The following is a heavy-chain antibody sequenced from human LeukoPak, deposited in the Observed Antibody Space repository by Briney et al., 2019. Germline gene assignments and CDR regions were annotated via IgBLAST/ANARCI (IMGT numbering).Heavy chain of an antibody. CDR1: GFTFSSYG. CDR3: ARGPGGAMVRGDDYYYYMDV. CDR2: IRYDGSNK. V-gene: IGHV3-30*02. J-gene: IGHJ6*03. Sequence: PGGSLRLSCAASGFTFSSYGMHWVRQAPGKGLEWVAFIRYDGSNKYYADSVKGRFTISRDNSKNTLYLQMNSLRAEDTAVYYCARGPGGAMVRGDDYYYYMDVWGKGTTVTVSS. D-gene: IGHD3-10*01.